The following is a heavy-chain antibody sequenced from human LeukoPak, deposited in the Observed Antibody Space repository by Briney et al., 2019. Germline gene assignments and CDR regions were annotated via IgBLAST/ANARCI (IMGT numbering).Heavy chain of an antibody. J-gene: IGHJ5*02. CDR2: IYTSGST. Sequence: SETLSLTCTVSGGSISSYYWSWIRQPAGKGLEWIGRIYTSGSTNYNPSLKSRVTMSVDTSKNQFSLKLSSVTAADTAVYYCARGGYCSSTSCYKGEWFDPWGQGTLVTASS. CDR1: GGSISSYY. CDR3: ARGGYCSSTSCYKGEWFDP. D-gene: IGHD2-2*02. V-gene: IGHV4-4*07.